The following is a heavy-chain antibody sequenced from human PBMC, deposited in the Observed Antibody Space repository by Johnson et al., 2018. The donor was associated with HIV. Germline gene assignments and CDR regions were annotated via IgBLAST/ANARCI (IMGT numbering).Heavy chain of an antibody. D-gene: IGHD1-26*01. CDR3: AKSSSGELLYAFDI. V-gene: IGHV3-74*02. Sequence: VQLVESGGGLVQPGGSLRLSCAASGFTFSSYWMHWVRQAPGKGLVWVSRINSAGSSTSYADSVKGRFTISRDNAKNTLYLQMNSLRAEDTAVYYCAKSSSGELLYAFDIWGQGTMVTVSS. J-gene: IGHJ3*02. CDR1: GFTFSSYW. CDR2: INSAGSST.